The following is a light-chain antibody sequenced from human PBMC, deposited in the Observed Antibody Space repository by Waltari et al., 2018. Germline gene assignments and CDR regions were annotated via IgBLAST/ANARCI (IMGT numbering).Light chain of an antibody. CDR1: TSDIGGYNS. CDR3: SSHTRSSTRV. CDR2: DVQ. Sequence: QSALTQPASVSGSPGQSITTSCTGSTSDIGGYNSVSWYQQPPGKAPKLILYDVQNRPSGVPDRFSGSKSGNTASLTISGLQDEDEADYYCSSHTRSSTRVFGGGT. V-gene: IGLV2-14*03. J-gene: IGLJ3*02.